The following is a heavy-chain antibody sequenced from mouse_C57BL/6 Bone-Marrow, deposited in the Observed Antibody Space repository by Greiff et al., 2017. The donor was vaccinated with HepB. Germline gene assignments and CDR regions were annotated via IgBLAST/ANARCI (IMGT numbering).Heavy chain of an antibody. V-gene: IGHV3-6*01. J-gene: IGHJ4*01. CDR3: ARGGLSYAMDY. CDR1: GYSITSGYY. D-gene: IGHD3-1*01. Sequence: EVKVEESGPGLVKPSQSLSLTCSVTGYSITSGYYWNWIRQFPGNKLEWMGYISYDGSNNYNPSLKNRISITRDTSKNQFFLKLNSVTTEDTATYYCARGGLSYAMDYWGQGTSVTVSS. CDR2: ISYDGSN.